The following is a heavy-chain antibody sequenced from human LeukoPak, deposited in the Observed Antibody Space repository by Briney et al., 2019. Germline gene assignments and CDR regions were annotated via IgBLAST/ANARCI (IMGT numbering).Heavy chain of an antibody. Sequence: ASVKVSCKASGGTFSSYAISWVRQAPGQGLEWMGRIIPIFGTANYAQKFQGRVTITTDESTSTAYMELRSLRSDDTAVYYCASSRVYYDSSGPFDYWGQGTLVTVSS. CDR2: IIPIFGTA. D-gene: IGHD3-22*01. V-gene: IGHV1-69*05. CDR1: GGTFSSYA. CDR3: ASSRVYYDSSGPFDY. J-gene: IGHJ4*02.